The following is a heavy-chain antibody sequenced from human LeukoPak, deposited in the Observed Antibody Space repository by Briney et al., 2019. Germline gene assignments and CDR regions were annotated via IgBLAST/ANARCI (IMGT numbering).Heavy chain of an antibody. V-gene: IGHV3-21*01. Sequence: GGSLRLSCAASGFTFSSYSMNWVRQAPGKGLEWVSSISSSSSYIYYADSVKGRFTISRDNAKNSLYLQMNSLRAEDTAVYYCARARYGSGSLTAFDIWGQGTMVTVSS. D-gene: IGHD3-10*01. CDR1: GFTFSSYS. CDR2: ISSSSSYI. J-gene: IGHJ3*02. CDR3: ARARYGSGSLTAFDI.